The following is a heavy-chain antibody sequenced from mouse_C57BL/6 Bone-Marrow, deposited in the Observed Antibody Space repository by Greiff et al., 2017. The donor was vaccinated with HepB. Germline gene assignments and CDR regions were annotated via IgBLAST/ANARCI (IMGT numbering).Heavy chain of an antibody. D-gene: IGHD1-1*01. CDR1: GYTFTSYG. Sequence: QVQLQQSGAELARPGASVKLSCKASGYTFTSYGISWVKQRTGQGLEWIGEIYPRSGNTYYNEKFKGKATLTADKSSSTAYMELRSLTSEDSAVYFCASGTNYYGSSSRWGQGTLVTVSA. V-gene: IGHV1-81*01. CDR2: IYPRSGNT. J-gene: IGHJ3*01. CDR3: ASGTNYYGSSSR.